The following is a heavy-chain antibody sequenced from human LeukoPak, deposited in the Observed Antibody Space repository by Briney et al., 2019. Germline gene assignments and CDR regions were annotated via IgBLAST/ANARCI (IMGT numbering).Heavy chain of an antibody. Sequence: PGGSLRLSCAASGFTFSSYAMSWVRQAPGKGLEWVSAISGSGGSTYYADSVKGRFTISRDNSKNTLYLQMNSLRAEDTAVYYCAKDWDGIVVVPAAMDYWGQGTLVTVSS. V-gene: IGHV3-23*01. CDR1: GFTFSSYA. J-gene: IGHJ4*02. CDR3: AKDWDGIVVVPAAMDY. CDR2: ISGSGGST. D-gene: IGHD2-2*01.